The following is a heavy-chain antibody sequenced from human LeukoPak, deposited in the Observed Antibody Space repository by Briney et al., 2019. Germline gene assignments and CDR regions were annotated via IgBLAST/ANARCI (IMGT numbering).Heavy chain of an antibody. CDR3: ASDSSVYYYYMDV. J-gene: IGHJ6*03. V-gene: IGHV3-21*01. D-gene: IGHD6-6*01. CDR1: GFTFSIYS. CDR2: ISSSSYI. Sequence: GGSLRLSCVASGFTFSIYSMNWVRQAPGKGLEWVSSISSSSYIYYADSVKGRFTISRDNAKNSLYLQMNSLRAEDTAVYYCASDSSVYYYYMDVWGKGTTVTVSS.